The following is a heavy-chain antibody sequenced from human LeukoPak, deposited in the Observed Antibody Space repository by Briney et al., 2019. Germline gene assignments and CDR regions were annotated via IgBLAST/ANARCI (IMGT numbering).Heavy chain of an antibody. D-gene: IGHD3-22*01. V-gene: IGHV3-74*01. Sequence: GSLRLSCAASGFTFSSYWMHWVRQAPGKGLVWVSRINSDGSSTSYADSVKGRLTISRDNAKNTLYLQMNSLRAEDTAVYYCARGDYYDSSGYNYYYYYMDVWGKGTTVTVSS. J-gene: IGHJ6*03. CDR3: ARGDYYDSSGYNYYYYYMDV. CDR2: INSDGSST. CDR1: GFTFSSYW.